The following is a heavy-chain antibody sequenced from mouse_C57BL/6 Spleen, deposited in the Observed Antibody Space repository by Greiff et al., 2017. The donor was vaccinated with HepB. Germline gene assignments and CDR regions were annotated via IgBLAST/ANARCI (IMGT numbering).Heavy chain of an antibody. D-gene: IGHD2-4*01. J-gene: IGHJ2*01. CDR1: GYTFTSYG. Sequence: VQLQQSGAELARPGASVKLSCKASGYTFTSYGISWVKQRTGQGLEWIGEIYPRSGNTYYNEKFKGKAILTADKSSSTAYMELRSLTSEDSAVYFCARVGYDYDFDYWGQGTTLTVSS. CDR2: IYPRSGNT. V-gene: IGHV1-81*01. CDR3: ARVGYDYDFDY.